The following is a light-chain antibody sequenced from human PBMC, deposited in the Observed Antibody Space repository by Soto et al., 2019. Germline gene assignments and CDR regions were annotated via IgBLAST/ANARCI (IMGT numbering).Light chain of an antibody. V-gene: IGKV1-39*01. CDR3: QQSSGTPIT. CDR2: VAS. J-gene: IGKJ5*01. Sequence: DIQMTQSPSSLSASVGDRVTITCRASQSISRYLNWYQQKPGKAPNLLIYVASSFQSVVPSRFSGSGSGTDFTLTITSLQPEAFETYYCQQSSGTPITFGQGTRLEIK. CDR1: QSISRY.